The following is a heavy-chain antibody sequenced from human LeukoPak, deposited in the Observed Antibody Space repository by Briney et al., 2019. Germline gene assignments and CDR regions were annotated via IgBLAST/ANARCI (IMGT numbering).Heavy chain of an antibody. CDR2: ISSSSSYI. J-gene: IGHJ4*02. CDR1: GFTFSSYS. Sequence: GGSLRLSCAASGFTFSSYSMNWVRQAPGKGLEWVSSISSSSSYIYYADSVKGRFTISRDNAKNSLYLQMNSLRAEDTAVYYCARRLWFGESFDYWGRGTLVTVSS. D-gene: IGHD3-10*01. V-gene: IGHV3-21*01. CDR3: ARRLWFGESFDY.